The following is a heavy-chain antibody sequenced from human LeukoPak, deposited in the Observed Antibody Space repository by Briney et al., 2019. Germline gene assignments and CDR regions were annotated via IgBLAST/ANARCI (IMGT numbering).Heavy chain of an antibody. CDR1: GYSLIGYY. J-gene: IGHJ3*02. V-gene: IGHV1-2*02. D-gene: IGHD3-22*01. CDR2: INPNSGDT. CDR3: ARDLSYFDSSGYSSRNVFDI. Sequence: ASVKVSRKASGYSLIGYYINWVRQARGQGLEWMGWINPNSGDTNFAQNFQGRVTATGDTSISTAFMEVTRLRSDDTAVYYCARDLSYFDSSGYSSRNVFDIWGQGTMVTVSS.